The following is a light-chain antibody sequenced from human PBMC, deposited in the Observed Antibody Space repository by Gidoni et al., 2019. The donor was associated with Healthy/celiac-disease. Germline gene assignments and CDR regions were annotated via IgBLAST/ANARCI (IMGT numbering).Light chain of an antibody. V-gene: IGKV3-20*01. CDR3: QQYGSSPRFT. CDR2: GAS. Sequence: IVLTQSPGTLSLSPGERATLSCRASQTVSSSYLACYQQKPGQAPRLLIYGASSRATGIPDRFSGSGSGTDFTLTISRLEPEDFAVYYCQQYGSSPRFTFGGGTKVEIK. CDR1: QTVSSSY. J-gene: IGKJ4*01.